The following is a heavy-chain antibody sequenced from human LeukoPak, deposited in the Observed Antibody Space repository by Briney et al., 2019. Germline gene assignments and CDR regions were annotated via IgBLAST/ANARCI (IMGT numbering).Heavy chain of an antibody. V-gene: IGHV2-5*02. Sequence: SGPTLVKPTQTLTLTCTFSGFSLSTGGVGVGWIRQPPGQALEWLALLYWDDDKRYSPSLKSRLTITKDTAKNQLVLTMTNIDPVDTATYYCAHSQNYEPRPLYWGQGTLVTVSS. CDR3: AHSQNYEPRPLY. D-gene: IGHD3-3*01. CDR2: LYWDDDK. CDR1: GFSLSTGGVG. J-gene: IGHJ4*02.